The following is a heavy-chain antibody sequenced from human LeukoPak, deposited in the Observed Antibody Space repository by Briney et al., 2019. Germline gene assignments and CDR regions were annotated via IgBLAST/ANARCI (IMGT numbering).Heavy chain of an antibody. D-gene: IGHD4-17*01. Sequence: SSETLSLTCTVSGGSISSSSYYWGWIRQPPGKGLEWIGSTYYSGSTYYNPSLKSRVTISLDTSKNQFSLKLTSVTAADTAVYYCARRDYGRGDAFDIWGQGTMVTVSS. V-gene: IGHV4-39*01. CDR1: GGSISSSSYY. CDR3: ARRDYGRGDAFDI. J-gene: IGHJ3*02. CDR2: TYYSGST.